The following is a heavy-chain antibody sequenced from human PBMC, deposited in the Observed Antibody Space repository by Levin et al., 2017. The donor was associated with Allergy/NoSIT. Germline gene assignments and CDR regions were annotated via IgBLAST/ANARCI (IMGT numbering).Heavy chain of an antibody. D-gene: IGHD6-19*01. CDR1: GFTFSSYS. J-gene: IGHJ6*02. CDR3: ARDPGRAVAVKYYYYYYGMDV. Sequence: PGGSLRLSCAASGFTFSSYSMNWVRQAPGKGLEWVSSISSSSSYIYYADSVKGRFTISRDNAKNSLYLQMNSLRAEDTAVYYCARDPGRAVAVKYYYYYYGMDVWGQGTTVTVSS. V-gene: IGHV3-21*01. CDR2: ISSSSSYI.